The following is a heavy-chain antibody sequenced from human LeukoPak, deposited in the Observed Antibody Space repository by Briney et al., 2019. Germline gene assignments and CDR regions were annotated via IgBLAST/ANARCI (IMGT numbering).Heavy chain of an antibody. CDR1: GGSISSYY. D-gene: IGHD3-22*01. J-gene: IGHJ6*03. CDR3: ARLSHYYDSSGYYPPGAYYYYYYMDV. CDR2: IYYSGST. Sequence: TSETLSLTCTDSGGSISSYYWSWIRQPPGKRLEWIGYIYYSGSTNYNPSPKSRVTISVDTSKNQFSLKLSSVTAADKAVYYCARLSHYYDSSGYYPPGAYYYYYYMDVWGKGTTVTVSS. V-gene: IGHV4-59*01.